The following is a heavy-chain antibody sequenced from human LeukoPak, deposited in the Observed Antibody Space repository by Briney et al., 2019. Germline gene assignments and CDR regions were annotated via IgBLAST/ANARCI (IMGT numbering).Heavy chain of an antibody. D-gene: IGHD1-26*01. Sequence: QPGGSLRLSCAASGFTFSSYAMSWVRQAPGKGLEWVSAITGSGGSTYYADSVKGRFTISRDNSKNTLYLQMNSLRDEDTDVYYCAKRYSGSSGLYNFDYWGQGTLVTVSS. J-gene: IGHJ4*02. CDR1: GFTFSSYA. V-gene: IGHV3-23*01. CDR3: AKRYSGSSGLYNFDY. CDR2: ITGSGGST.